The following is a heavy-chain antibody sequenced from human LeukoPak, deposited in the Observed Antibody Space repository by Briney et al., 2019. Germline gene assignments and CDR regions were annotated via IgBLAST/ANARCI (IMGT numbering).Heavy chain of an antibody. D-gene: IGHD3-10*02. CDR2: INPNSGGT. V-gene: IGHV1-2*02. CDR1: GYTFTGYY. J-gene: IGHJ6*02. CDR3: VREEPIFGEFNYYGMDV. Sequence: ASVKVSCKASGYTFTGYYMHWVRQAPGQGLEWMGWINPNSGGTNYAQKFQGRVTVTRDTSISTAYMELSRLRSDDTAVYYCVREEPIFGEFNYYGMDVWGQGTTVTVSS.